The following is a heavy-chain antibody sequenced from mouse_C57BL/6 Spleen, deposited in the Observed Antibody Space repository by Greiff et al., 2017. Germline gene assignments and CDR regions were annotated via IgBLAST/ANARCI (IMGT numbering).Heavy chain of an antibody. CDR3: ARRYYDYDVEVFAY. CDR2: ISSGSSTI. J-gene: IGHJ3*01. D-gene: IGHD2-4*01. Sequence: EVKLVESGGGLVKPGGSLKLSCAASGFTFSDYGMHWVRQAPEKGLEWVAYISSGSSTIYYADTVKGRFTISRDNAKNTLFLQMTSLRSEDTAMYYCARRYYDYDVEVFAYWGQGTLVTVSA. V-gene: IGHV5-17*01. CDR1: GFTFSDYG.